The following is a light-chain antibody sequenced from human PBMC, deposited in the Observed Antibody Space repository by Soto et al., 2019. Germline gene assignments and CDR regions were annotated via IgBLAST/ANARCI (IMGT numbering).Light chain of an antibody. CDR1: SSNIGAGFD. V-gene: IGLV1-40*01. CDR3: QSYDNSLNTSV. CDR2: GNS. J-gene: IGLJ2*01. Sequence: QAVVTQPPSVSGAPGQRVTISCTGSSSNIGAGFDVHWYQHLPGTAPRLLIFGNSNRPSGVPDRFSGSKSGTSASLAITGLQAVDEADYYCQSYDNSLNTSVFGGGTKVTVL.